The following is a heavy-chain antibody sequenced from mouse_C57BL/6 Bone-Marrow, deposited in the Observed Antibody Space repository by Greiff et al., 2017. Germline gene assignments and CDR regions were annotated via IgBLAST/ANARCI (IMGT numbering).Heavy chain of an antibody. CDR1: GYTFTSYW. V-gene: IGHV1-64*01. CDR3: AREITTLVAWYFDV. Sequence: QVQLQQPGAELVKPGASVKLSCKASGYTFTSYWMHWVKQRPGQGLEWIGMIHPNSGSTNYNEKFKSKSTLTVDTSSSTAYMQLSSLTSEDSAVYYCAREITTLVAWYFDVWGTGTTVTVSA. D-gene: IGHD1-1*01. J-gene: IGHJ1*03. CDR2: IHPNSGST.